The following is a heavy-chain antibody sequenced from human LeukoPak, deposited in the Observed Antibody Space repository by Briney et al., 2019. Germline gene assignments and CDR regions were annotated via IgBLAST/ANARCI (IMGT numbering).Heavy chain of an antibody. D-gene: IGHD5-12*01. CDR1: GYTFTSYG. V-gene: IGHV1-18*01. J-gene: IGHJ4*02. Sequence: ASVKVSGKASGYTFTSYGINWLRQAPGQGLEWMERSRLKNVNKNYIEKLQGRVTMTTDTSTSTAHMELRSLRPDDTAVYYCARDQSPLNGGYSEGEVFDCWGQGTLVTVSS. CDR3: ARDQSPLNGGYSEGEVFDC. CDR2: SRLKNVNK.